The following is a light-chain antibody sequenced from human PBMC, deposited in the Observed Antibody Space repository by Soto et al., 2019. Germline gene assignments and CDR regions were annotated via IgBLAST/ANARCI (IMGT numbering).Light chain of an antibody. CDR3: LQDHNHPWT. CDR2: GAS. V-gene: IGKV1-6*01. Sequence: AIQTTRGQSCLSAAVRDIVTITCRASQGIRNDLGWYQQKPGKAPKLLMYGASSLQSGVPSRFSGSGSGTDFTLTISSLQSEDSATYYCLQDHNHPWTFGQGTKVDIK. J-gene: IGKJ1*01. CDR1: QGIRND.